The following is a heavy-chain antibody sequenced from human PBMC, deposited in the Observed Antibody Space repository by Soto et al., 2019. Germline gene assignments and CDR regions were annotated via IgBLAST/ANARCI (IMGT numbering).Heavy chain of an antibody. D-gene: IGHD1-1*01. CDR2: ISSDGSRK. Sequence: QVQLVESGGGVVQPGRSLRLSCVASGFIFKNYVMHWVRQAPGKGLEWVAVISSDGSRKNSADSVKGRFTISRDNSKNTLYLQMTSLRPEDTAVYYCARDRLAGTSRWDYWGQGSLVTVSS. CDR3: ARDRLAGTSRWDY. CDR1: GFIFKNYV. V-gene: IGHV3-30-3*01. J-gene: IGHJ4*02.